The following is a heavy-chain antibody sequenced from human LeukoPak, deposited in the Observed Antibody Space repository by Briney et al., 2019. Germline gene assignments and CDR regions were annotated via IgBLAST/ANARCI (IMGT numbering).Heavy chain of an antibody. Sequence: GGSLRLSCAASGFTFSGYYMSWVRQAPGKGLEWVASISNGGTEFYADSVKGRFAISRDTSTNTLSLQMNSLRAEDTAVYFCARRTGDTRFCSRFSCFLPDYWGQGTLVTVSS. CDR2: ISNGGTE. J-gene: IGHJ4*02. CDR1: GFTFSGYY. V-gene: IGHV3-66*02. CDR3: ARRTGDTRFCSRFSCFLPDY. D-gene: IGHD2-2*01.